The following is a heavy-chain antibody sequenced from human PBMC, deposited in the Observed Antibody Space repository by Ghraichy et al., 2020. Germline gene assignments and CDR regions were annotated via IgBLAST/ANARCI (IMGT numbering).Heavy chain of an antibody. CDR3: ARSSSFTTGWYPGDQ. CDR2: ISYNGNT. CDR1: GGFIRSFY. J-gene: IGHJ4*01. D-gene: IGHD6-19*01. Sequence: SETLSLTCTVSGGFIRSFYWRWIRQPPGKGLEWLGSISYNGNTNYAPYLKSRLTISFDLSKTKAYLNLNSVTASDTAVYYCARSSSFTTGWYPGDQWGHGLLVTLS. V-gene: IGHV4-59*08.